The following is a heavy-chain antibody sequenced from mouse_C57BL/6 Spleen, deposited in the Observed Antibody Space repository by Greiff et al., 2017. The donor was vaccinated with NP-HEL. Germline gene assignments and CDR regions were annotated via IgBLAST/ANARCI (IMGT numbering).Heavy chain of an antibody. Sequence: QVQLQQPGAELVRPGSSVKLSCKASGYTFTSYWMDWVKQRPGQGLEWIGNIYPSDSETHYNQKFKDKATLTVDKSSSTAYMQLSSLTSEDSAVYYCASRDYEGAWFAYWGQGTLVTVSA. CDR2: IYPSDSET. CDR3: ASRDYEGAWFAY. D-gene: IGHD2-4*01. V-gene: IGHV1-61*01. CDR1: GYTFTSYW. J-gene: IGHJ3*01.